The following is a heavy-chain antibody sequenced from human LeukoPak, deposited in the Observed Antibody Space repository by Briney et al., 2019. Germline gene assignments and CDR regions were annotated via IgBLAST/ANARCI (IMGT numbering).Heavy chain of an antibody. V-gene: IGHV3-48*02. CDR3: ARDRDGYSSSSVDYYGMDV. CDR1: GFTFSSYS. J-gene: IGHJ6*02. Sequence: PGGSLRLSCAASGFTFSSYSMNWVRQAPGKGLEWVSYISSSSSTIYYADSVKGRFTISRDNAKNSLYLQMNSLRDEDTAVYYCARDRDGYSSSSVDYYGMDVWGQGTTVTVSS. D-gene: IGHD6-6*01. CDR2: ISSSSSTI.